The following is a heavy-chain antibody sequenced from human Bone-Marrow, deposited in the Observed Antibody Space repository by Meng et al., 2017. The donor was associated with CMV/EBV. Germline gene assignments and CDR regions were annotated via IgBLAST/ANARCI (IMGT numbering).Heavy chain of an antibody. CDR2: IKQDGSEK. V-gene: IGHV3-7*01. CDR1: GFTFRSYW. D-gene: IGHD2-2*02. CDR3: ARDRRGCSSTSCYTRPDFDY. Sequence: GESLKISCAASGFTFRSYWMSWVRQAPGKGLEWVANIKQDGSEKYYVDSVKGRFTISRDNAKNSLYLQMNSLRAEDTAVYYGARDRRGCSSTSCYTRPDFDYWGQGTLVTVSS. J-gene: IGHJ4*02.